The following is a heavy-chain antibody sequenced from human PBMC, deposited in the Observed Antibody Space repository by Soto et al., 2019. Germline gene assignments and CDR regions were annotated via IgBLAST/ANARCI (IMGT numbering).Heavy chain of an antibody. J-gene: IGHJ3*02. CDR2: ISYDGSNK. V-gene: IGHV3-30*18. CDR1: GFTFSSYG. CDR3: AKALRQWLVHDAFDI. D-gene: IGHD6-19*01. Sequence: GGSLRLSCAASGFTFSSYGMHWVRQAPGKGLEWVAVISYDGSNKYYADSVKGRFTISRDNSKNTLYLQMNSLRAEDTAVYYCAKALRQWLVHDAFDIWGQGTMVT.